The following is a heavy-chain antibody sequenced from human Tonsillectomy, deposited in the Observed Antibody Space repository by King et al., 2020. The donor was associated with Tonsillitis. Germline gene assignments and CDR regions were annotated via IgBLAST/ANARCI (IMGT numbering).Heavy chain of an antibody. CDR3: ARAPGYCSGGRCFPIFDS. D-gene: IGHD2-15*01. CDR1: AGSINTYY. J-gene: IGHJ4*02. CDR2: IYSSGSA. Sequence: QLQESGPGLVKPSETLSLTCTVSAGSINTYYWSWMRQPPGKGLEWIGYIYSSGSANYNPSLKSRVTISVDTSKNQFSLKLSPLPAADKAVYYCARAPGYCSGGRCFPIFDSWGQGTLVTVSS. V-gene: IGHV4-59*01.